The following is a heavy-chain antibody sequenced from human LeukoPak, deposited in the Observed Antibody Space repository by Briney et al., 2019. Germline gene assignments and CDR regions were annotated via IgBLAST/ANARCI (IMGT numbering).Heavy chain of an antibody. CDR1: GYIFTGYY. Sequence: ASVKVSCKASGYIFTGYYMHWVRQAPGQGLEWMGWINPNSGGTNYAQKFQGRVIMTGDTSITTAYMELSRLTSDDTAVYYCATGGTTAAAFDIWGQGTMVTVSS. V-gene: IGHV1-2*02. D-gene: IGHD1-1*01. CDR3: ATGGTTAAAFDI. J-gene: IGHJ3*02. CDR2: INPNSGGT.